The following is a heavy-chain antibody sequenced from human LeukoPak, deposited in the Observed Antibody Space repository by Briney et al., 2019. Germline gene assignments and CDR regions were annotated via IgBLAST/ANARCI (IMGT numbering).Heavy chain of an antibody. CDR2: IYPGDSDT. V-gene: IGHV5-51*04. D-gene: IGHD6-13*01. CDR1: GYSFTSYW. CDR3: ARVGSQAAAGTYYYGMDV. Sequence: GESLKISCKGSGYSFTSYWIGWVRQMPGKGLEWMGIIYPGDSDTRYSPSFQGQVTISAAKPISTAYLQWSSLKASDTAMYYCARVGSQAAAGTYYYGMDVWGQGTTVTVSS. J-gene: IGHJ6*02.